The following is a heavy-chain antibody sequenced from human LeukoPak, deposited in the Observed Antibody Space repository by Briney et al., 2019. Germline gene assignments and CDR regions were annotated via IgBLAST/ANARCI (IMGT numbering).Heavy chain of an antibody. V-gene: IGHV4-4*07. CDR3: ARVGLAAAGPYYYYYMDV. CDR2: IITSGST. D-gene: IGHD6-13*01. Sequence: SSETLSLTCTVSGGSISSYYWSWIRQPAGKDLNGIGRIITSGSTNYNPSLKSRVTMSVDTSKNQFSLKLSSVTAADTAVYYCARVGLAAAGPYYYYYMDVWGKGTTVTVSS. J-gene: IGHJ6*03. CDR1: GGSISSYY.